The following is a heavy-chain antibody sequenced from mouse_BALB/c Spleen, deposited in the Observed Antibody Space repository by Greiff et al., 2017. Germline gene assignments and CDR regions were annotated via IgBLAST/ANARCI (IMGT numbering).Heavy chain of an antibody. Sequence: EVQLVESGGGLVQPKGSLKLSCAASGFTFNTYAMNWVRQAPGKGLEWVARIRSKSNNYATYYADSVKDRFTISRDDSQSMLYLQMNNLKTEDTAMYYCVRHGKEYFDVWGAGTTVTVSS. CDR2: IRSKSNNYAT. D-gene: IGHD2-1*01. CDR3: VRHGKEYFDV. J-gene: IGHJ1*01. CDR1: GFTFNTYA. V-gene: IGHV10-1*02.